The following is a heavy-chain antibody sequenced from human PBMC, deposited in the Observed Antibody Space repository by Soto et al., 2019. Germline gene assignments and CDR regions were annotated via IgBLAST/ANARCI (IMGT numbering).Heavy chain of an antibody. CDR3: AKIYDFWSRHHDSFDV. D-gene: IGHD3-3*01. Sequence: EVQLFESGGGLVQPGGSLRLSCAASGFTFGRYAMTWVRQAPGKGLEWVSGINGNGGDTYYADSVKGRFTISRDNPKNTMYMQMNSLRVEDTAVYYCAKIYDFWSRHHDSFDVWGQGTLVIVSS. CDR1: GFTFGRYA. J-gene: IGHJ3*01. V-gene: IGHV3-23*01. CDR2: INGNGGDT.